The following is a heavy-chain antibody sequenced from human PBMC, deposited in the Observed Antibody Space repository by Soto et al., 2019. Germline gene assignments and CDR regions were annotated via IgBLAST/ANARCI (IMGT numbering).Heavy chain of an antibody. D-gene: IGHD3-22*01. Sequence: SVKVSWKASGGTFSSYASSWVRQAPGQGLEWMGGIIPIFGTANYAQKFQGRVTITADESTSTAYMELSSLRSEDTAVYYCAVIVVVIHTPTNYYYYYGMDVWGQGTTVTSP. CDR1: GGTFSSYA. CDR3: AVIVVVIHTPTNYYYYYGMDV. J-gene: IGHJ6*02. CDR2: IIPIFGTA. V-gene: IGHV1-69*13.